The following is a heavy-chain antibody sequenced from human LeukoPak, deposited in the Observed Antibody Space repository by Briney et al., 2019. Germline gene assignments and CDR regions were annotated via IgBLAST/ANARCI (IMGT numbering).Heavy chain of an antibody. CDR3: ARGRETATRRGYYYYMDV. J-gene: IGHJ6*03. Sequence: PWASVNVSCKASGYTFTSYYMHWVRQAPGQGLEWMGIINPSGGSTSYAQKFQGRVTMTRDMSTSTVYMELSSLRPEDTAVYYCARGRETATRRGYYYYMDVWGKGTTVTVSS. V-gene: IGHV1-46*01. CDR1: GYTFTSYY. CDR2: INPSGGST. D-gene: IGHD5-24*01.